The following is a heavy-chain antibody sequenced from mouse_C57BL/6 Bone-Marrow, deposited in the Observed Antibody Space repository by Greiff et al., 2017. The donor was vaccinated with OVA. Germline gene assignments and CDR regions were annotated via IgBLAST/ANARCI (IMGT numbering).Heavy chain of an antibody. CDR1: GYTFTSYW. J-gene: IGHJ1*03. V-gene: IGHV1-69*01. CDR3: AREFSTTVEVYFDV. D-gene: IGHD1-1*01. CDR2: IDPSDSYT. Sequence: QVQLQQPGAELVMPGASVKLSCKASGYTFTSYWMHWVKQRPGQGLEWIGEIDPSDSYTNYNHKLKGKSTLTVDKSSSTAYMQLSSLTSEDSAVYYCAREFSTTVEVYFDVWGTGTTVTVSA.